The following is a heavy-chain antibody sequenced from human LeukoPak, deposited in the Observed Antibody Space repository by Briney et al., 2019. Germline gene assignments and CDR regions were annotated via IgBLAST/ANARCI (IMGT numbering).Heavy chain of an antibody. Sequence: GGSLRLSCAASGFTVSSNYMSWDRQAPGKGLEWVSVIYSGGSTYYADSVKGRFTISRDNSKNTLYLQMNSLRAEDTAVYYCARWATCGGDCHILDYWGQGILVTVSS. V-gene: IGHV3-53*01. J-gene: IGHJ4*02. CDR2: IYSGGST. CDR3: ARWATCGGDCHILDY. D-gene: IGHD2-21*02. CDR1: GFTVSSNY.